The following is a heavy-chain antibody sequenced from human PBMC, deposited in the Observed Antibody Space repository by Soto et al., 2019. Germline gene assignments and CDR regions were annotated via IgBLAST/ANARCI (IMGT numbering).Heavy chain of an antibody. D-gene: IGHD2-2*01. Sequence: PSETLSLTCTVSGGSITSHHYCWGWIRQPPGKGLEWIGSIYSGGNTYYNPSLRSRLTIFVDRAKNLISLKLSSVTAADSAIYYCGSGPSTTWIDNWGLGTQVTVSS. V-gene: IGHV4-39*01. J-gene: IGHJ4*02. CDR1: GGSITSHHYC. CDR2: IYSGGNT. CDR3: GSGPSTTWIDN.